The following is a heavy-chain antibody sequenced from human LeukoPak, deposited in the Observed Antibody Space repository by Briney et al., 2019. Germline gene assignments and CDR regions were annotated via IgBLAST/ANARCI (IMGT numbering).Heavy chain of an antibody. CDR1: GGSITTSGYF. V-gene: IGHV4-31*03. CDR2: TYYTGST. J-gene: IGHJ4*02. CDR3: AREDYYESSGYYVYFFDS. Sequence: SETLSLTCTVSGGSITTSGYFWSWIRQHPGKGLEWIGYTYYTGSTYYNPSLKSRVTISVDTSKNQFSLKLSSVTAADTAVYYCAREDYYESSGYYVYFFDSWGQGTLVTVSS. D-gene: IGHD3-22*01.